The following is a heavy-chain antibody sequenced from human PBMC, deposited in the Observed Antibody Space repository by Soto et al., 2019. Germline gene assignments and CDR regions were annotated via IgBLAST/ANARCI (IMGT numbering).Heavy chain of an antibody. Sequence: QVRLVQSGAEVRMPGASVKVSCKASGYSFSNYYIHWVRQAPGQGLEWMGIINPNGGGTRYAQKCGARVPRARDPSRVTVYMELSSRRSEDTALYYCARDRPPDATFDYYSGMDVWGQGTTVTVSS. D-gene: IGHD6-6*01. CDR3: ARDRPPDATFDYYSGMDV. V-gene: IGHV1-46*01. CDR1: GYSFSNYY. J-gene: IGHJ6*02. CDR2: INPNGGGT.